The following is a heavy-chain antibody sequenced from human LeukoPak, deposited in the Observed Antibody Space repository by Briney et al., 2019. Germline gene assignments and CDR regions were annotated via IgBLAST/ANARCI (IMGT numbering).Heavy chain of an antibody. CDR2: ISTSGSTI. CDR3: ARDSPSSTSWGY. J-gene: IGHJ4*02. D-gene: IGHD2-2*01. Sequence: GGSLRLSCAASGFTFSDYYMNWIRQAPGKGLEWVSYISTSGSTIYYADSVKGRFTISRDNAKNSLYLQMNSLRAEDTAVYYCARDSPSSTSWGYWGQGTLVTVSS. CDR1: GFTFSDYY. V-gene: IGHV3-11*04.